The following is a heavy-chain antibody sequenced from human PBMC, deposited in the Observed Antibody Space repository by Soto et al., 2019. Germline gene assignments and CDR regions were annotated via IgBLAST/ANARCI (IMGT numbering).Heavy chain of an antibody. CDR1: GGSISSHY. CDR2: IFDNRNT. CDR3: ARSVAASADYFYYGLDV. J-gene: IGHJ6*02. D-gene: IGHD6-25*01. Sequence: VQLQESGPGLVKPSETLSLTCIVSGGSISSHYWSWIRQPPGKGLEWIGYIFDNRNTNYNPSLRSRVSMSVDTSKNQFSLMLRSVSSADTAVYYCARSVAASADYFYYGLDVWGHGTTVIVPS. V-gene: IGHV4-59*11.